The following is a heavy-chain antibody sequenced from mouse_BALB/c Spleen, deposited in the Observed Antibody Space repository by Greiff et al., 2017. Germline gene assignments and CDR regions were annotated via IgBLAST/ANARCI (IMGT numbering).Heavy chain of an antibody. V-gene: IGHV1S137*01. J-gene: IGHJ2*01. CDR2: ISTYYGDA. CDR1: GYTFTDYA. CDR3: ARDGGYDEGDYFDY. Sequence: QVQLQQSGAELVRPGVSVKISCKGSGYTFTDYAMHWVKQSHAKSLEWIGVISTYYGDASYNQKFKGKATMTVDKSSSTAYMELARLTSEDSAIYYCARDGGYDEGDYFDYWGQGTTLTVSS. D-gene: IGHD2-2*01.